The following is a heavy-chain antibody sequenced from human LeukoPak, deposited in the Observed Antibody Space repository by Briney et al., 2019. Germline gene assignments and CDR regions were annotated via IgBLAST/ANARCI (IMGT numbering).Heavy chain of an antibody. Sequence: GGSLRLSCAAPGYTFSSYWMSWVRQAPGKGLEWVANIKHNRGEKYYVESVKGRFTISRDNAKNSPYLQMNSLRAEDTAVYDCAREYYVYVWGSYRYLQLFDYWGQGTLVSVSS. CDR1: GYTFSSYW. CDR2: IKHNRGEK. J-gene: IGHJ4*02. D-gene: IGHD3-16*02. V-gene: IGHV3-7*01. CDR3: AREYYVYVWGSYRYLQLFDY.